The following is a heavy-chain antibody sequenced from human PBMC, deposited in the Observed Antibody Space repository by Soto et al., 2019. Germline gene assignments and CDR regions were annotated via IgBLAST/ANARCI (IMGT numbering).Heavy chain of an antibody. J-gene: IGHJ4*02. CDR2: IYYSGST. CDR3: ARSNYNWNDGYYFDY. CDR1: GGSISSYY. D-gene: IGHD1-1*01. V-gene: IGHV4-59*08. Sequence: PSETLSLTCTVSGGSISSYYWSWIRQPPGKGLEWIGYIYYSGSTNYNPSLKSRVTISVDTSKNQFSLKLSSVTAADTAVYYCARSNYNWNDGYYFDYWGQGTLVTVSS.